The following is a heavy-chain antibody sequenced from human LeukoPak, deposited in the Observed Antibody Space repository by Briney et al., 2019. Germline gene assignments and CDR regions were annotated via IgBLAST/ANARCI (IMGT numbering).Heavy chain of an antibody. Sequence: GGSLRLSCAASGFTFSDYYMSWIRQAPGKGLEWVSAISGSGGSTYYADSVKGRFTISRDNSKNTLYLQMNSLRAEDTAVYYCAKDMGLMIVVVLDAFDIWGQGTMVTVSS. V-gene: IGHV3-23*01. CDR3: AKDMGLMIVVVLDAFDI. CDR2: ISGSGGST. J-gene: IGHJ3*02. D-gene: IGHD3-22*01. CDR1: GFTFSDYY.